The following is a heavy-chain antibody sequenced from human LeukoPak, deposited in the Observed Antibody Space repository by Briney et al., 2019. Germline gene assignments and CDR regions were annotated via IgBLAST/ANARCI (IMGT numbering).Heavy chain of an antibody. CDR1: GFTFSSYW. CDR3: ARVKGYYENYGMDV. J-gene: IGHJ6*02. Sequence: GGSLRLSCAASGFTFSSYWMHWVRQAPGKGLVWVSRINSDGSSTSYADSVKGRFTISRANAKNTLYLQMNSLGAEDTAVYYCARVKGYYENYGMDVWGQGTTVTVSS. V-gene: IGHV3-74*01. CDR2: INSDGSST. D-gene: IGHD3-22*01.